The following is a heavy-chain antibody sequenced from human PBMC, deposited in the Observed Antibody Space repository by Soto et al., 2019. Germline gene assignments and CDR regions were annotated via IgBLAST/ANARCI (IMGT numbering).Heavy chain of an antibody. Sequence: QVQLVQSGAEVKKPGASVKVSCKASGYTFASYGINWVRQAPGQGLEWLGWISPYDGYTHYAQILQGRVSMTTDTSPKTAYMELRSLRSDDTAMCYCARGGYYDSSGARNYYFYGMNVWGQGTTVTVSS. J-gene: IGHJ6*02. CDR3: ARGGYYDSSGARNYYFYGMNV. CDR2: ISPYDGYT. V-gene: IGHV1-18*01. CDR1: GYTFASYG. D-gene: IGHD3-22*01.